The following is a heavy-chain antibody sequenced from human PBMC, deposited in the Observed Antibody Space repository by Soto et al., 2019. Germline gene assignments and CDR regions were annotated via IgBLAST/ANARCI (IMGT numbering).Heavy chain of an antibody. CDR2: IYHSGST. J-gene: IGHJ6*02. V-gene: IGHV4-4*02. D-gene: IGHD3-16*01. CDR3: ARDSWGEDADVRSAYYGMDV. Sequence: SETLSLTCAVSGGSISSSNWWSWVRQPPGKGLEWIGEIYHSGSTNYNPSLKSRVTISVDKSMNQFSLKLSSVTAADTAVYYCARDSWGEDADVRSAYYGMDVWGQGTTVTVYS. CDR1: GGSISSSNW.